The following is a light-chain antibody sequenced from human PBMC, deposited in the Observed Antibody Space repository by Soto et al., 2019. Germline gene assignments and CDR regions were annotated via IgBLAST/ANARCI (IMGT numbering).Light chain of an antibody. V-gene: IGLV2-14*01. CDR2: DVS. CDR3: SSYTSSSTLEV. CDR1: SSDVGGYNY. Sequence: QSVLTQPASVSGSPGQSITISCTGTSSDVGGYNYVSWYRQHPGKAPKLMIYDVSNRPSGVSNRFSGSKSGNTASLTISGLQAEDEADYYCSSYTSSSTLEVFGGGTKLTVL. J-gene: IGLJ2*01.